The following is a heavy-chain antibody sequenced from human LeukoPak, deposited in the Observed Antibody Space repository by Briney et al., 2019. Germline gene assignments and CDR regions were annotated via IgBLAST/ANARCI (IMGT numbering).Heavy chain of an antibody. CDR3: ASGAWAARLNS. J-gene: IGHJ4*02. CDR2: IFDGKTI. CDR1: GESLNYYY. Sequence: SDTLSLTCAVYGESLNYYYWSWIRQSPGKGLEWIGDIFDGKTISYNPSLKSRVTISAATSSQQFSLNLKSVTAADTAVYFCASGAWAARLNSWAQGALVIVSS. D-gene: IGHD4-23*01. V-gene: IGHV4-34*12.